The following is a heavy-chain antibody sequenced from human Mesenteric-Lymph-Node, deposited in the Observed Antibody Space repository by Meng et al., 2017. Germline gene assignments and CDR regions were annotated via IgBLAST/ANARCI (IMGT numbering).Heavy chain of an antibody. CDR2: IYYSGTT. Sequence: QVQVQESGPGLVKPSQTLSLTCTVSGGSISSGGYYWSWIRQHPGKGLEWIGYIYYSGTTYYNPSLKSRVTISVDTSKNQFSLKLSSVSAADTAVYYCARLGDCRSTNCLDYWGQGTLVTVSS. D-gene: IGHD2-2*01. CDR3: ARLGDCRSTNCLDY. J-gene: IGHJ4*02. V-gene: IGHV4-31*03. CDR1: GGSISSGGYY.